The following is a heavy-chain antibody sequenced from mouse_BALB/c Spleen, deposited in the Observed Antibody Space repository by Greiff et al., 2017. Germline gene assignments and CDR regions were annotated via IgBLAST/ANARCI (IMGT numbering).Heavy chain of an antibody. J-gene: IGHJ4*01. Sequence: QVQLKQSGPGLVAPSQSLSITCTVSGFSLTSYGVHWVRQPPGKGLEWLGVIWAGGSTNYNSALMSRLSISKDNSKSQVFLKMNSLQTDDTAMYYCARIYYDYGYAMDYWGQGTSVTVSS. CDR2: IWAGGST. D-gene: IGHD2-4*01. CDR3: ARIYYDYGYAMDY. CDR1: GFSLTSYG. V-gene: IGHV2-9*02.